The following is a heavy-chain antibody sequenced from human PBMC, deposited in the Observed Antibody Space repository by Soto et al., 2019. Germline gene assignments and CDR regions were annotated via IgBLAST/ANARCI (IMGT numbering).Heavy chain of an antibody. Sequence: QVQLQESGPGLVKPSETLSLTCTVSGGSISSYYWSWIRQPPGKGLEWIGYIYYSGSTNYNPSLKSRVTISVDTSKNQFSLKLSSVTAADTAVYYCARVRSSSGWFSVVSGWFDPWGQGTLVTVSS. D-gene: IGHD6-19*01. CDR3: ARVRSSSGWFSVVSGWFDP. CDR2: IYYSGST. J-gene: IGHJ5*02. V-gene: IGHV4-59*01. CDR1: GGSISSYY.